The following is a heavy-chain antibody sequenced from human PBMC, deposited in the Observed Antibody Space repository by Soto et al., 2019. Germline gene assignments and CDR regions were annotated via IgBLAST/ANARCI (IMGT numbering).Heavy chain of an antibody. Sequence: GESLTISCKGSGYSFTSYWISWVRQMPGKGLEWMGRIDPSDSYTNYSPSFQGHVTISADKSISTAYLQWSSLKASDTAMYYCARRDIVVVPSAGGSYYYYGMDVWGQGTTVTVSS. V-gene: IGHV5-10-1*01. CDR3: ARRDIVVVPSAGGSYYYYGMDV. D-gene: IGHD2-2*01. CDR2: IDPSDSYT. CDR1: GYSFTSYW. J-gene: IGHJ6*02.